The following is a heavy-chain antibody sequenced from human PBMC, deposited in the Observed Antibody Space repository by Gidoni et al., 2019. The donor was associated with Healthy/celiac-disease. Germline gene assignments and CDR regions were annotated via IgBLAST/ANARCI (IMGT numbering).Heavy chain of an antibody. CDR2: ISGSGGST. CDR1: GFTFSRYA. V-gene: IGHV3-23*01. CDR3: AKDSRIKLLWFGERGGFDY. J-gene: IGHJ4*02. D-gene: IGHD3-10*01. Sequence: EVQLLESGGGLVQPGGSLRLSCAASGFTFSRYAISWVRQAPGKGLEWVSAISGSGGSTYYADSVKGRFTISRDNSKNTLYLQMNSLRAEDTAVYYCAKDSRIKLLWFGERGGFDYWGQGTLVTVSS.